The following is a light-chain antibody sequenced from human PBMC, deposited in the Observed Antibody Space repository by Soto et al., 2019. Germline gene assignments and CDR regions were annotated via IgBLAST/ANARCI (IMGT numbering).Light chain of an antibody. V-gene: IGKV1-12*01. J-gene: IGKJ5*01. Sequence: DIQMTQSPSSVSASVGDRVTITCRASQDIRTRLAWYQQKPGKAPKILIYGASSLQSGVPSRFSGSGSGTYFTLTISSLQPEDFATYYCQHANSFPITFGQGTRLEIK. CDR2: GAS. CDR1: QDIRTR. CDR3: QHANSFPIT.